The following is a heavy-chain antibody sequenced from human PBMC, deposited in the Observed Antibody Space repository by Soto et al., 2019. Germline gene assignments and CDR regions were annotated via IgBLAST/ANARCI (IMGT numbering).Heavy chain of an antibody. Sequence: PGGSLRLSCAASGFTFSSYEMNWVRQAPGKGLEWVSYISSSGSTIYYADSVKGRFTISRDNAKNSLYLQMNSLRAEDTAVYYCARVGAHTSFDYWGQGTLVTVSS. D-gene: IGHD1-26*01. CDR2: ISSSGSTI. CDR1: GFTFSSYE. V-gene: IGHV3-48*03. CDR3: ARVGAHTSFDY. J-gene: IGHJ4*02.